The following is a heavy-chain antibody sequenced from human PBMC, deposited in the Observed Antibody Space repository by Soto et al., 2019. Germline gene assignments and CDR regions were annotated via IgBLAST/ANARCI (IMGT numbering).Heavy chain of an antibody. V-gene: IGHV2-5*01. CDR2: IYWNDDK. Sequence: QITLKESGPTLVKPTQTLTLTCTFSGFSLNTGGVGVAWIRQPPGKALEWLALIYWNDDKRYSPSLRSRLTIPKDTSRNQVVLTMANVDPVDTATYYCAHEMHHYEGEDYFDYCGQGTLVTVSS. CDR1: GFSLNTGGVG. J-gene: IGHJ4*02. CDR3: AHEMHHYEGEDYFDY. D-gene: IGHD3-22*01.